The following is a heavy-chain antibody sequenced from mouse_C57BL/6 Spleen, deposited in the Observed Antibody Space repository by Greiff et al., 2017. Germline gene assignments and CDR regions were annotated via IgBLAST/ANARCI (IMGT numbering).Heavy chain of an antibody. V-gene: IGHV5-17*01. D-gene: IGHD2-2*01. CDR1: GFTFSDYG. Sequence: EVQVVESGGGLVKPGGSLKLSCAASGFTFSDYGMHWVRQAPEKGLEWVAYISSGSSTIYYADTVKGRFTISRDNAKNTLFLQMTSLRSEDTAMYYCASRGATMVTLDYWGQGTSVTVSS. CDR2: ISSGSSTI. CDR3: ASRGATMVTLDY. J-gene: IGHJ4*01.